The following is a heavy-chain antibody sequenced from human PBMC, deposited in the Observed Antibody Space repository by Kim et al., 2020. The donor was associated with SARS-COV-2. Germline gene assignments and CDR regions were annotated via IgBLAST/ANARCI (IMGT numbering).Heavy chain of an antibody. V-gene: IGHV4-59*13. CDR1: GGSISIYY. CDR2: IYYSGST. CDR3: AKVSRSLFEYYFDY. Sequence: SETLSLTCTVSGGSISIYYWSCIRQPPGKGLEWIGYIYYSGSTNYNPSLNSRVTISVDTSKNQFSLKLRSVTAEDTAWYYCAKVSRSLFEYYFDYWGQGTLVTVSS. J-gene: IGHJ4*02.